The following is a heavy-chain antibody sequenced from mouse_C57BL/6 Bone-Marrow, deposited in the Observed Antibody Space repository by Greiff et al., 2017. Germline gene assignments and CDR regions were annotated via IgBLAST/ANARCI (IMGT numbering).Heavy chain of an antibody. J-gene: IGHJ3*01. CDR1: GYAFTNYL. CDR3: ARDGNYGFAY. Sequence: QVQLKQSGAELVRPGTSVKVSCKASGYAFTNYLIEWVKQRPGQGLEWIGVINPGSGGTNYNEKFKGKATLTADKSSSTAYMQLSSLTSEDSAVYFRARDGNYGFAYWGQGTLVTVSA. D-gene: IGHD2-1*01. V-gene: IGHV1-54*01. CDR2: INPGSGGT.